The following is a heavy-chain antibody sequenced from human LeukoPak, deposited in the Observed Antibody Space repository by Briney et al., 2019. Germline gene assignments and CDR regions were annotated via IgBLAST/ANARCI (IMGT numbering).Heavy chain of an antibody. D-gene: IGHD5-18*01. CDR1: GGSISSSSYY. Sequence: SETLSLTRTVSGGSISSSSYYWGWIRQPPGKGLEWIGSIYYSGSTYYNPSLKSRVTISVDTSKNQFSLKLSSVTAADTAVYYCARQDTAMVSPFDYWGQGTLVTVSS. CDR3: ARQDTAMVSPFDY. CDR2: IYYSGST. J-gene: IGHJ4*02. V-gene: IGHV4-39*01.